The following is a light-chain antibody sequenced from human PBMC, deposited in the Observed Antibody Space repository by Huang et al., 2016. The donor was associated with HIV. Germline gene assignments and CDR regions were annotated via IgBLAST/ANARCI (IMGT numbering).Light chain of an antibody. J-gene: IGKJ3*01. Sequence: DIQMTQSPSSLSASVGDRVTITCRASQGISNYLAWYQQKPAKVPKLLIYASSTLQSGFPSRFSGSGSGTDFTLTISSLQPEDVATYYCQKYNSALTFGPGTKVDIK. CDR3: QKYNSALT. V-gene: IGKV1-27*01. CDR2: ASS. CDR1: QGISNY.